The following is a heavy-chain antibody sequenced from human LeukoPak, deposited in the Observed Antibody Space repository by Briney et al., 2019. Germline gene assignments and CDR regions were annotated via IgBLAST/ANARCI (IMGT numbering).Heavy chain of an antibody. CDR3: ARWDYDGTGGYYGGRTFDY. CDR1: DGSTSNYY. D-gene: IGHD3-10*01. Sequence: TPSLTSTVADGSTSNYYWTWIRHPPPEGREWSGCVYNNGNPNCNPSLKGRVTISVDTSKNRSVLKVTSVAAADAAVYHCARWDYDGTGGYYGGRTFDYWGQGTLVTVSS. V-gene: IGHV4-59*01. J-gene: IGHJ4*02. CDR2: VYNNGNP.